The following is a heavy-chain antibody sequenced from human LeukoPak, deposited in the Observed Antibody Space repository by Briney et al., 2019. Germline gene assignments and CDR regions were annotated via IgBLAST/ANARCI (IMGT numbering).Heavy chain of an antibody. CDR1: GFTFDDYG. V-gene: IGHV3-20*04. D-gene: IGHD1-26*01. Sequence: GGSLRLSCAASGFTFDDYGMSWVRQAPGKGLEWVSGINWNGGSTGYADSVKGRFTISRDNAKNSLYLQMNSLRAEDTAVYYCARGGRSGSYLDAFDIWGQGTMVTVSS. J-gene: IGHJ3*02. CDR3: ARGGRSGSYLDAFDI. CDR2: INWNGGST.